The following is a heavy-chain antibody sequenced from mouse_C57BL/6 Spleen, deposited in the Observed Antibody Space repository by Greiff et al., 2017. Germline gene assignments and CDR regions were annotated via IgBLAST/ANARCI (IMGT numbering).Heavy chain of an antibody. D-gene: IGHD1-1*01. Sequence: VQLQQPGAELVRPGSSVKLSCKASGYTFTSYWMHWVKQRPIQGLEWIGNIDPSDSETHYNQKFKDKATLTVDKSSSTAYMQLSSLTSEDSAVXYCAREVNYYGSSSDAMDYWGQGTSVTVSS. J-gene: IGHJ4*01. CDR2: IDPSDSET. V-gene: IGHV1-52*01. CDR3: AREVNYYGSSSDAMDY. CDR1: GYTFTSYW.